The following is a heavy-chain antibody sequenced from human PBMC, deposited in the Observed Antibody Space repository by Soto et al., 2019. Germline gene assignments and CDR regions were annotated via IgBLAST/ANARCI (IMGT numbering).Heavy chain of an antibody. CDR3: ARDRGYCSGGSCYPPVWFDP. V-gene: IGHV1-69*01. J-gene: IGHJ5*02. CDR1: GGTFSSYA. Sequence: QVQLVQSGAEVKKPGSSVKVSCKASGGTFSSYAISWVRQAPGQGLEWMGGIIPIFGTANYAQKFQGRVTITADESTSTVYMELSSLRSEDTAVYYCARDRGYCSGGSCYPPVWFDPWGQGTLVTVSS. CDR2: IIPIFGTA. D-gene: IGHD2-15*01.